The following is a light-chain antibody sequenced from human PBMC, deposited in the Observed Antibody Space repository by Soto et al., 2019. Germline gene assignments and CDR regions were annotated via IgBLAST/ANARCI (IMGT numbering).Light chain of an antibody. CDR2: GAS. V-gene: IGKV3-20*01. CDR3: QQYGSSPRT. CDR1: HSVTSSY. Sequence: EIVLTQSPGTLSLSPGERATLSCRASHSVTSSYLAWYQQKPGQAPRLLIYGASRRAAGIPDRFSGSGSGTDFTLTISRLEPEDFAVYYCQQYGSSPRTFGQGTKVDIK. J-gene: IGKJ1*01.